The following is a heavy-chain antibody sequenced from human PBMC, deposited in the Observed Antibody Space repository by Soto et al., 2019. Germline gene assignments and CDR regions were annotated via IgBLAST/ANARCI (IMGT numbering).Heavy chain of an antibody. D-gene: IGHD2-2*01. CDR1: GFTFRSYW. CDR2: IKQDGSEK. V-gene: IGHV3-7*05. J-gene: IGHJ4*02. Sequence: GGSLRLSCAASGFTFRSYWMSWVRQAPGKGLEWVANIKQDGSEKSYVDSVKGRYTISRDNAKNSLNLQMNSLRAEDTAVYYCARVMGYCSSTSCYPFDYWGQGILVTVSS. CDR3: ARVMGYCSSTSCYPFDY.